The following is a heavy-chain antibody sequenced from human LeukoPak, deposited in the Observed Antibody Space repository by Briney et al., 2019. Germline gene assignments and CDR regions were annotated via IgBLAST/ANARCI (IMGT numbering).Heavy chain of an antibody. V-gene: IGHV4-59*01. D-gene: IGHD2-2*01. Sequence: SXXLSLTCAVSGGSISRYYWNWIRQPPGRGLEWVGYISDTGSTNYNPSLNSRVTISVDTPKNQVSLKLTSVTAADTALYYCARARIGSSAYFDYWGQGALVTVSS. CDR2: ISDTGST. CDR1: GGSISRYY. CDR3: ARARIGSSAYFDY. J-gene: IGHJ4*02.